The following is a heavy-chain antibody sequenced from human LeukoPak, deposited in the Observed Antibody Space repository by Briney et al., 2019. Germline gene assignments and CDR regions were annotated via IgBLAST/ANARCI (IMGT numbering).Heavy chain of an antibody. D-gene: IGHD3-22*01. CDR2: IYYLGTT. J-gene: IGHJ4*02. CDR1: GGSLSSYY. Sequence: PSETLSLTCSVHGGSLSSYYWSWSRQPPGKGVEWIGYIYYLGTTNSPPSLKSRVTISIYTSKKQFSLKLTSVTAADTAVYYCARDVDTMIVNWGQGTLVTVSS. CDR3: ARDVDTMIVN. V-gene: IGHV4-59*01.